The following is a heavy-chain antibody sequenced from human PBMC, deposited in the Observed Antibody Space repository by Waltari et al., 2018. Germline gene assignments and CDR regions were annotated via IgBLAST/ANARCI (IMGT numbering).Heavy chain of an antibody. V-gene: IGHV3-48*03. CDR3: ARTGLRGRLVDY. CDR1: GFTFSSYE. D-gene: IGHD4-17*01. CDR2: ISSSVSTI. Sequence: EVQLVESGGGLVQPGGSLRLSCAASGFTFSSYEMNWVRQGPGKGLGGVSYISSSVSTIYYADSVKGRFTISRDNAKNSLYLQMNSLRAEDTAVYYCARTGLRGRLVDYWGQGTLVTVSS. J-gene: IGHJ4*02.